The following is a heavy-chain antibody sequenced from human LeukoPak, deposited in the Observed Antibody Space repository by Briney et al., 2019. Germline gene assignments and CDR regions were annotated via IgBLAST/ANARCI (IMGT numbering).Heavy chain of an antibody. D-gene: IGHD2-2*01. CDR3: AREVVPAQGYYYYMDV. CDR2: IYYSGST. CDR1: GGSISSYY. J-gene: IGHJ6*03. Sequence: PSETLSLTCTVSGGSISSYYWSWIRQPPGKGLEWIGYIYYSGSTSYNPSLRSRVTMSVDTSKKQFSLKLSSVTAADTAVYYCAREVVPAQGYYYYMDVWGKGTTVTVSS. V-gene: IGHV4-59*01.